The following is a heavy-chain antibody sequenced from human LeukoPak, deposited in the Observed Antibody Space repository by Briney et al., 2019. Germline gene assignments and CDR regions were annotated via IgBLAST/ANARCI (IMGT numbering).Heavy chain of an antibody. CDR2: ISGSGGST. D-gene: IGHD7-27*01. CDR1: GFTFSSYA. J-gene: IGHJ6*03. Sequence: GGSLRLSCAASGFTFSSYAMSWVRQAPGKGLEWVSAISGSGGSTYYADSVKGRFTISRDNSKNTLYLQMNSLRAEDTAVYYCAKSVGWGLYYYYYMDVWGKGTTVTVSS. V-gene: IGHV3-23*01. CDR3: AKSVGWGLYYYYYMDV.